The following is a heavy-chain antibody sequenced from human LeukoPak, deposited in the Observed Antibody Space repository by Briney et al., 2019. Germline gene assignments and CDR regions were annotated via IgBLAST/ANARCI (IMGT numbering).Heavy chain of an antibody. CDR3: ARDYYDSSGYYLTPNYYYYYMDV. CDR1: GYTFTGYY. D-gene: IGHD3-22*01. CDR2: INPNSGCT. J-gene: IGHJ6*03. Sequence: ASVKVSCKASGYTFTGYYMHWVRQAPGQGLEWMGGINPNSGCTDYAQKFQGRVTMTRDTSISTAYMELSRLRSDDTAVYYCARDYYDSSGYYLTPNYYYYYMDVWGKGTTVTISS. V-gene: IGHV1-2*02.